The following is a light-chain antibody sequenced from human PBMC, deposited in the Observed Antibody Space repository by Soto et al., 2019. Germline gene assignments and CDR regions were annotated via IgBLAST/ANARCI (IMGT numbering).Light chain of an antibody. CDR3: LLFYSGARPV. Sequence: QAVVTQEPSLTVSPGGTVTLTCGSSTGAVTSGHYPYWFQQNPGQAPRTLIYDTSNKHSWTPARFSGSLRGGKAALTLSGAQHEDEAEYYCLLFYSGARPVFGGGTKLTVL. CDR2: DTS. J-gene: IGLJ3*02. CDR1: TGAVTSGHY. V-gene: IGLV7-46*01.